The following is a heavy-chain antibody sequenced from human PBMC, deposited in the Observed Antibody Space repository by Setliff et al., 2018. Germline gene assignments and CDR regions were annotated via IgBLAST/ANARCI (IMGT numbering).Heavy chain of an antibody. D-gene: IGHD2-15*01. Sequence: ASVKVSCKASGGSFRNSGSGWVRQAPGQGLEWIGGIVPIYGPAKYAQKFQGRVEITTDESTNTAYMELSSLTSDDTAIYYCAKASVWVVDANCGSFDVWGQGTVVTVSS. CDR1: GGSFRNSG. V-gene: IGHV1-69*05. J-gene: IGHJ3*01. CDR3: AKASVWVVDANCGSFDV. CDR2: IVPIYGPA.